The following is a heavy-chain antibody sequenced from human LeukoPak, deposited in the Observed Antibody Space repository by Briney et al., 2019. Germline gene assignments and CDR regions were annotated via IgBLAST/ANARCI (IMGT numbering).Heavy chain of an antibody. V-gene: IGHV2-70*11. CDR1: GFSRSTSGMY. CDR2: IDWDDDK. Sequence: SGPALVKPRQILTLTCAFSGFSRSTSGMYGSCIRQPSRKALEWHARIDWDDDKYYSTSLKTRLTISKDTSKNQVVLTMTNMDPVDTATYYCARINYYDSSGYLYYFDDWGQGTLVTASS. CDR3: ARINYYDSSGYLYYFDD. D-gene: IGHD3-22*01. J-gene: IGHJ4*02.